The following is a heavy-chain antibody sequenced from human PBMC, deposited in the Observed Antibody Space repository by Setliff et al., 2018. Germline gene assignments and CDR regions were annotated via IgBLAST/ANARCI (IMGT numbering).Heavy chain of an antibody. CDR2: IFYSGST. CDR1: GGSISSYN. J-gene: IGHJ4*02. Sequence: KPSETLSLTCTVSGGSISSYNWSWIRQPPGKGLEWIGYIFYSGSTNYKPSLKSRVTISVDTSKNQFSLKLSSVTAADTAVYYCARDHGNWGFDYWGQGTLVTVSS. CDR3: ARDHGNWGFDY. D-gene: IGHD7-27*01. V-gene: IGHV4-59*01.